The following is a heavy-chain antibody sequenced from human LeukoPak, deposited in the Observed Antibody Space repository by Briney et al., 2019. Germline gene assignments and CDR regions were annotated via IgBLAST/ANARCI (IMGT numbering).Heavy chain of an antibody. CDR1: GGSISSYY. D-gene: IGHD3-22*01. CDR2: IYTGGST. CDR3: ARDRYSDSSGYYPHYYYYMDV. Sequence: SETLSLTCTVSGGSISSYYWSWIRQPAGKGLEWIGRIYTGGSTNYNPSLKSRVTMSVDTSKHQSSPKLSSVTAADTAVYYCARDRYSDSSGYYPHYYYYMDVWGKGTTVAVSS. V-gene: IGHV4-4*07. J-gene: IGHJ6*03.